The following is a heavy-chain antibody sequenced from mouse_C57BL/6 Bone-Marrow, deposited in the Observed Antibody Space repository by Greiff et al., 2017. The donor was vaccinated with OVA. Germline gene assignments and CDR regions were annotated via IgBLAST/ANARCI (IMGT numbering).Heavy chain of an antibody. V-gene: IGHV14-4*01. CDR1: GFNIKDDY. CDR2: IDPENGDT. Sequence: VQLQQSGAELVRPGASVKLSCTASGFNIKDDYMHWVKQRPEQGLEWIGWIDPENGDTEYASKFQGKATITADTSSNTAYLQLSSLTSEDTAVYYGTTWSYGYDGSFDYWGQGTTLTVSS. J-gene: IGHJ2*01. CDR3: TTWSYGYDGSFDY. D-gene: IGHD2-2*01.